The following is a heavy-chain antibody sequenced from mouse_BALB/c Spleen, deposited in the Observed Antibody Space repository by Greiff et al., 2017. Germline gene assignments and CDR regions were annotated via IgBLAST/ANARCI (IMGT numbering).Heavy chain of an antibody. Sequence: EVKLVESGGGLVKPGGSLKLSCAASGFTFSDYYMYWVRQTPEKRLEWVATISDGGSYTYYPDSVKGRFTISRDNAKNNLYLQMSSLKSEDTAMYYCARQGNGNYGNFDVWGAGTTVTVSS. D-gene: IGHD2-1*01. CDR3: ARQGNGNYGNFDV. CDR2: ISDGGSYT. V-gene: IGHV5-4*02. J-gene: IGHJ1*01. CDR1: GFTFSDYY.